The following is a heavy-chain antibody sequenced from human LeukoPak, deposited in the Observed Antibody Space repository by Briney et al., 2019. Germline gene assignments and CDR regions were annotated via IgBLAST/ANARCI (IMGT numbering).Heavy chain of an antibody. CDR1: GFTVSTNY. CDR2: ISGSGGST. J-gene: IGHJ4*02. V-gene: IGHV3-23*01. Sequence: GGSLRLSCAASGFTVSTNYMTWVRQAPGKGLEWVSAISGSGGSTYYADSVKGRFTISRDNSKNTLYLQMNSLRAEDTAVYYCAKPLRGMEDFDYWGQGTLVTVSS. D-gene: IGHD6-13*01. CDR3: AKPLRGMEDFDY.